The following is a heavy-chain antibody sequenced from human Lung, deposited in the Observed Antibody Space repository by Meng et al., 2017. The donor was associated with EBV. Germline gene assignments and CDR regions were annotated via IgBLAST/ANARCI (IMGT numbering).Heavy chain of an antibody. Sequence: QITLKESGPTLVTPTHTPTLTCTFAGFSLSTSGVGVGWIRQPPGKALEWLALIYWADDKRYSPSLKNRLTITKDTSKNQVVLTLTNIDTVDTATYYCAHRHRLRDFDYWGQGTLVTVSS. D-gene: IGHD4-17*01. CDR2: IYWADDK. CDR1: GFSLSTSGVG. J-gene: IGHJ4*02. V-gene: IGHV2-5*02. CDR3: AHRHRLRDFDY.